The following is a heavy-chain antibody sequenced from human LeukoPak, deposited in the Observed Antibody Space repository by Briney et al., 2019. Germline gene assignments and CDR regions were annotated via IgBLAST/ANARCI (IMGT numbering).Heavy chain of an antibody. CDR2: ISVYNGNT. D-gene: IGHD3-22*01. CDR3: ARDSFMIVMTNPDY. CDR1: GYTFTSYG. V-gene: IGHV1-18*01. J-gene: IGHJ4*02. Sequence: ASVKVSCKASGYTFTSYGISWVRQAPGQGLEWMGWISVYNGNTNYAQKFQGRATMTTDTSTNTAYMELRSLRSDDTAVYYCARDSFMIVMTNPDYWGQGTLVTVSS.